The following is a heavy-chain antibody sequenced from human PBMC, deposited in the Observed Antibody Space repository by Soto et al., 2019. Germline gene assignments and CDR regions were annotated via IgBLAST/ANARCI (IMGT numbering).Heavy chain of an antibody. V-gene: IGHV4-39*01. J-gene: IGHJ4*02. CDR3: ARRRVAVVDY. Sequence: QLQLQESGPGLVEPSETLSLTCTVSGGSISSSSYYWGWIRQPPGKGLEWIGSIYYSGSTYYNPSLKSRVTISVDTSKNQFSLKLSSVTAADTAVYYCARRRVAVVDYWGQGTLVTVSS. CDR1: GGSISSSSYY. D-gene: IGHD6-19*01. CDR2: IYYSGST.